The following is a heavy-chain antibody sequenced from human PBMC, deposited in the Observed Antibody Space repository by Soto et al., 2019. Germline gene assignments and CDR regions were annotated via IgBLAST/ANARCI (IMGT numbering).Heavy chain of an antibody. CDR2: IYYSGST. V-gene: IGHV4-59*01. D-gene: IGHD6-6*01. CDR1: GGSINDFY. CDR3: ARLGGVAARTFDY. Sequence: SETLSLTCTVSGGSINDFYWSWIWQPPGKGLEWIGYIYYSGSTDYNPSLKSRVTISVDPSKTQFSLNLRSVNTADTAVYYCARLGGVAARTFDYWGQGTLVTVSS. J-gene: IGHJ4*02.